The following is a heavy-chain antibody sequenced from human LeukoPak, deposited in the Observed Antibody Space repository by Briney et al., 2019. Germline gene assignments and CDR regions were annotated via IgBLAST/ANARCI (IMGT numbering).Heavy chain of an antibody. V-gene: IGHV3-21*01. CDR1: GFTFSSYS. D-gene: IGHD6-19*01. CDR3: ARGLSIAVAGNDY. J-gene: IGHJ4*02. Sequence: GGSLRLSCAASGFTFSSYSMNWVRQAPGKGLEWVSSISSSSSYIYYADSVKGRFTISRDNAKNSLYLQMNSLRAEDTAVYYCARGLSIAVAGNDYWGQGTLVTVSS. CDR2: ISSSSSYI.